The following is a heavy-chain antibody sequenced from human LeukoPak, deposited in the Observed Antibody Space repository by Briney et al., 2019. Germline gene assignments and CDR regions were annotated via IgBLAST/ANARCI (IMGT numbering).Heavy chain of an antibody. CDR2: ISWNSGSI. J-gene: IGHJ1*01. D-gene: IGHD3-10*01. V-gene: IGHV3-9*03. Sequence: PGGSLRLSCAASGFTFDDYAMHWVRQAPGKGLEWVSGISWNSGSIGYADSVKGRFTISRDNAKNSLYLQMNSLRAEDMALYYCVRSITMFQHWGRGTLVTVSS. CDR1: GFTFDDYA. CDR3: VRSITMFQH.